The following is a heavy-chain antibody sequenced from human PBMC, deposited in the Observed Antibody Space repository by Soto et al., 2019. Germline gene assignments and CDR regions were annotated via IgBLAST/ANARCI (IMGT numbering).Heavy chain of an antibody. D-gene: IGHD6-19*01. CDR3: AKAAYSSGWPFDY. CDR1: GFTFSSYA. J-gene: IGHJ4*02. V-gene: IGHV3-23*01. Sequence: EVQLLESGGGLVQPGGSLRLSCTASGFTFSSYAMSWVRQAPGKGLEWVSAISGSGGSTYYADSVKGRFTISRDNSKNTLSLQMNSLRAEDRAVYYCAKAAYSSGWPFDYWGQGTLVTVSS. CDR2: ISGSGGST.